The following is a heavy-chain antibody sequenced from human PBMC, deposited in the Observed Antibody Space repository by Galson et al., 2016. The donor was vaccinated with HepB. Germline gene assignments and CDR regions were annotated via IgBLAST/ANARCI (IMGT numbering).Heavy chain of an antibody. V-gene: IGHV1-58*01. Sequence: SVKVSCKASGFDFSTSAVQWVRQVRGQGLEWMGWIVAANGHTNYAQKFKDRVTITRDMSTTTAYMELSNLRSEDTAVYFCAADRGYGNYWGQGTLVTVSS. J-gene: IGHJ4*02. CDR3: AADRGYGNY. CDR2: IVAANGHT. CDR1: GFDFSTSA. D-gene: IGHD6-13*01.